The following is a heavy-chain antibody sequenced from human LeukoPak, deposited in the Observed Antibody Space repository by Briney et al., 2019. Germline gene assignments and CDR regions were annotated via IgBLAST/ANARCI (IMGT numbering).Heavy chain of an antibody. CDR2: MNPNSGNT. CDR1: GYTFTSYD. J-gene: IGHJ6*02. V-gene: IGHV1-8*01. D-gene: IGHD3-22*01. CDR3: ASLEGYYDSSGYYFGMDV. Sequence: GASVKVSCKASGYTFTSYDINWVRQATGQGLEWMGWMNPNSGNTGYAQKFQGRVTMTRNTSISTAYMELSSLRSEDTAVYYCASLEGYYDSSGYYFGMDVWGQGTTVTVS.